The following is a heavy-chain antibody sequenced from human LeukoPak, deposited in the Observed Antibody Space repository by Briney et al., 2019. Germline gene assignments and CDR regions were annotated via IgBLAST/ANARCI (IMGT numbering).Heavy chain of an antibody. J-gene: IGHJ4*02. Sequence: GGSLRLSCAASGFTFRSYWMSWVRQAPGKGLEWVANIKEDGSEKYYVDSVKGRFTISRDSAKNSLYLQMNSLRVEDTAVHYCARDHNYGSDYWGQGTLVTVSS. CDR3: ARDHNYGSDY. CDR2: IKEDGSEK. CDR1: GFTFRSYW. V-gene: IGHV3-7*03. D-gene: IGHD5-18*01.